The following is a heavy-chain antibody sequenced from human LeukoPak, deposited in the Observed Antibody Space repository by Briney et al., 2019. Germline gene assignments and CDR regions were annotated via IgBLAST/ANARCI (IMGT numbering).Heavy chain of an antibody. Sequence: SETLSLTCTVSGGSISSYYWSWIRQPPGKGLEWIGYIYYSGSTNYNPSLKSRVTISVDTSKNQFSLKLSSVTAADTAVYYCARAPSDIIPFFDPWGQGTLVTVSS. V-gene: IGHV4-59*01. CDR3: ARAPSDIIPFFDP. D-gene: IGHD5-12*01. J-gene: IGHJ5*02. CDR1: GGSISSYY. CDR2: IYYSGST.